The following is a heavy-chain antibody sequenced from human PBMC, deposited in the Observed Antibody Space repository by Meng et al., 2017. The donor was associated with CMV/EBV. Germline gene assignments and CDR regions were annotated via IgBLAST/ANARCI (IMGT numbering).Heavy chain of an antibody. J-gene: IGHJ4*02. D-gene: IGHD3-16*02. CDR3: ARGRGVGDYVWGSYRSRGVYFDY. CDR1: GGSFSGYY. CDR2: INHSGST. Sequence: VKRQRWGAGLLKPSETLSLACAVYGGSFSGYYWSWIRQPPGKGLEWIGEINHSGSTNYNPSLKSRVTISVDTSKNQFSLKLSSVTAADTAVYYCARGRGVGDYVWGSYRSRGVYFDYWGQGTLVTVSS. V-gene: IGHV4-34*01.